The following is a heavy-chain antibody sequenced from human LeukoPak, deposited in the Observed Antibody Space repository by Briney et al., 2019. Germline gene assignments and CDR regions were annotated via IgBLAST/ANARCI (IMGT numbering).Heavy chain of an antibody. V-gene: IGHV3-23*01. D-gene: IGHD6-19*01. CDR3: AKSRARIAVAGTVYFQH. CDR2: ISGSGGST. J-gene: IGHJ1*01. CDR1: GFTFSSYA. Sequence: PGGSLRLSCAASGFTFSSYAMSWVRQAPGKGLEWVSAISGSGGSTYYADSVKGRFTISRDNSKNTLYLQMNSLTAEDTAVYYCAKSRARIAVAGTVYFQHWGQGNLVTVSS.